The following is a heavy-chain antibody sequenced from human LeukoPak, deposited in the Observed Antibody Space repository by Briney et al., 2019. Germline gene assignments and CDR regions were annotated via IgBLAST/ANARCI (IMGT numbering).Heavy chain of an antibody. Sequence: SETLSLTCAVYGESFTDHFWTWIRQPPGKGLEWIGEINHSGNTNYNPSLKSRVTILADTSKNQFSLKLRSVSAADTAVYYRARRPRNSGSDDGPSGLDYWGQGTLVTVSS. V-gene: IGHV4-34*01. CDR3: ARRPRNSGSDDGPSGLDY. CDR2: INHSGNT. J-gene: IGHJ4*02. D-gene: IGHD1-26*01. CDR1: GESFTDHF.